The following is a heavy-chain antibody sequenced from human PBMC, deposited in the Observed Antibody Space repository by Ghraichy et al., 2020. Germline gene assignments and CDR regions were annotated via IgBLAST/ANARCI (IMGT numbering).Heavy chain of an antibody. V-gene: IGHV1-18*01. CDR1: GNTFTTYV. CDR2: IRANNGDT. J-gene: IGHJ4*02. CDR3: TRDRGDYIDY. Sequence: ASVKVSCKASGNTFTTYVITWVRQAPGQGLEWMESIRANNGDTSYAQKLQGRVTMTTDTSTSTAYMELRSLRSDDTAVYYCTRDRGDYIDYWGQGTLVTVSS.